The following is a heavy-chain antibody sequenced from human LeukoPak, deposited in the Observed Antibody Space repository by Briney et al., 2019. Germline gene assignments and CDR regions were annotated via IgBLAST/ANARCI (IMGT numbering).Heavy chain of an antibody. D-gene: IGHD3-10*01. CDR2: ISNDGSIQ. J-gene: IGHJ3*01. CDR3: ARGPDPVVRGPRRAFDL. Sequence: GRSLRLSCAASGLTFRYYAMHWFRQAPGKGLEWVAVISNDGSIQYYSDSVKGRFIISRDDSKNRMYLQMNSLRVDDTALYYCARGPDPVVRGPRRAFDLWGQGTRVTVSS. CDR1: GLTFRYYA. V-gene: IGHV3-30-3*01.